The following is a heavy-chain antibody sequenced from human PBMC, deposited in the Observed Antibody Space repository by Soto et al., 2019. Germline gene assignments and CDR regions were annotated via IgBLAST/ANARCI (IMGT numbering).Heavy chain of an antibody. CDR2: ISGSGVIT. V-gene: IGHV3-23*01. CDR1: GFTFSTSA. Sequence: GGSLRLSFAASGFTFSTSAMSWVRQSPGKGLEWVSAISGSGVITYYAHPAKARFTISRDNSKNTLYLQMNSLRAEDKAVYYCAKNDVDIVVVPAAMNYYYYGMDVWGQGTTVTVSS. J-gene: IGHJ6*02. CDR3: AKNDVDIVVVPAAMNYYYYGMDV. D-gene: IGHD2-2*01.